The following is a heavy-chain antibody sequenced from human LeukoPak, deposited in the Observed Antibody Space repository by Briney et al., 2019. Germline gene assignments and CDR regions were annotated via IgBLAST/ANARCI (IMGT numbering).Heavy chain of an antibody. CDR2: ISDNGGRT. J-gene: IGHJ4*02. CDR1: GFTFSGYA. D-gene: IGHD3-22*01. Sequence: GGSLRFSCAASGFTFSGYAMSWVRQAPGKGLEWVSTISDNGGRTYYADSVKGRFTISRDNSKNTLFLQMNSLRAEDSAVYYCATDREGDPSAYYLVGGQGTLITVSS. V-gene: IGHV3-23*01. CDR3: ATDREGDPSAYYLV.